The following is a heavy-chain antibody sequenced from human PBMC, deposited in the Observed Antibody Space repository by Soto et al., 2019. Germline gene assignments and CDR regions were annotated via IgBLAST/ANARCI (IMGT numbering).Heavy chain of an antibody. Sequence: SQTLSLTCDISVDSVSSNSAAWNWIRQTPSRGLEWLGRTYYKSKWYNNYALSVQSRITVNPDTSKNQFSLQLNSVTPEDTAVYYCARGSWDDVSGHYYMDVWGKGTTVTVSS. CDR3: ARGSWDDVSGHYYMDV. D-gene: IGHD1-1*01. J-gene: IGHJ6*03. CDR1: VDSVSSNSAA. V-gene: IGHV6-1*01. CDR2: TYYKSKWYN.